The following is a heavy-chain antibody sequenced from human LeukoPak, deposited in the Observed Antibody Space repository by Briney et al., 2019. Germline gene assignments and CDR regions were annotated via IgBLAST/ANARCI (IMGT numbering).Heavy chain of an antibody. CDR2: IKPDGSEK. CDR1: GFTFSTYW. CDR3: ARFGVPYGVDV. J-gene: IGHJ6*02. Sequence: GGSLRLSCAASGFTFSTYWMSWVRQAPGKGLEWAANIKPDGSEKDYVDSLKGRFTISRDNAKNSLYLQVNSLRAEDTAVYYCARFGVPYGVDVWGQGTTVTVSS. D-gene: IGHD3-16*01. V-gene: IGHV3-7*04.